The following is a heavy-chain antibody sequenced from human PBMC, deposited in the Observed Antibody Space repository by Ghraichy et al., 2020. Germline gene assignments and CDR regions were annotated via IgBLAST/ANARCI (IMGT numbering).Heavy chain of an antibody. CDR1: GFTVSNYW. J-gene: IGHJ4*02. CDR2: IKEDGSEK. CDR3: ARFRPFDY. Sequence: GGSLRLSCAASGFTVSNYWMRWVRQAPGKGLEWVANIKEDGSEKYYGDSVKGRFTIFRDNAKNSLYLQMKSLRAEDTAVYYCARFRPFDYWGQGILVTVSS. V-gene: IGHV3-7*01.